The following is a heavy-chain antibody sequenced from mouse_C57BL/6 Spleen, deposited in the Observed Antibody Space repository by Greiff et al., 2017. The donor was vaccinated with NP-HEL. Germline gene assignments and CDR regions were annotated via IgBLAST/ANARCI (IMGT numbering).Heavy chain of an antibody. Sequence: VQLQQPGAELVKPGASVKLSCKASGYTFTSYWMHWVKQRPGRGLEWIGRIDPNSGGTKYNEKFKSKATLTVDKPSSTAYMQLSSLTSEDSAVYYCARGFITTVVAGGFDYWGQGTTLTVSS. V-gene: IGHV1-72*01. J-gene: IGHJ2*01. D-gene: IGHD1-1*01. CDR1: GYTFTSYW. CDR3: ARGFITTVVAGGFDY. CDR2: IDPNSGGT.